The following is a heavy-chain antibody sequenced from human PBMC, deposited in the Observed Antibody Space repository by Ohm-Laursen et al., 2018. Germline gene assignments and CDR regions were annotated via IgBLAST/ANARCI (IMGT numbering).Heavy chain of an antibody. J-gene: IGHJ4*02. D-gene: IGHD3-22*01. Sequence: ASVKVSCNASGYTFTSYGISWVRQAPGQGLEWMGWISAYNGNTNYAQKLQGRVTMTTDTSTSTAYMELRSLRSDDTAVYYCARVAYYYDSSGSPGSYYFDYWGQGTLVTVSS. CDR2: ISAYNGNT. CDR3: ARVAYYYDSSGSPGSYYFDY. CDR1: GYTFTSYG. V-gene: IGHV1-18*01.